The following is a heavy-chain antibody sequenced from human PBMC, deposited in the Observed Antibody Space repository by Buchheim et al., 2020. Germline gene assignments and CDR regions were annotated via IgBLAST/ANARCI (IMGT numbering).Heavy chain of an antibody. Sequence: EVQLVESGGDLVQPGGSLRLSCAASGFTFNIFTMNWVGKAPGKGLEWVSFISPSGRPIYSPDSVKGRFTISRDNAKTSLYLQMNNLRAEDTAVYYCARETDYFDYWGQGAL. CDR2: ISPSGRPI. CDR1: GFTFNIFT. J-gene: IGHJ4*02. V-gene: IGHV3-48*01. CDR3: ARETDYFDY.